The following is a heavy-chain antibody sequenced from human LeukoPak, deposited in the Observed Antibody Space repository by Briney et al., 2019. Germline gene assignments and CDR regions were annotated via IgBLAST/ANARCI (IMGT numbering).Heavy chain of an antibody. CDR3: ARDWSGDIVVVPAALDAFDI. V-gene: IGHV1-2*02. Sequence: ASVKVSCKASGYTFTGYYMHWVRQAPGQGLEWMGWINPNSGGTNYAQKFQGRVTMTRDTSISTAYMELSRLRSDDTAVYYCARDWSGDIVVVPAALDAFDIWGQGTMVTVSS. CDR2: INPNSGGT. J-gene: IGHJ3*02. CDR1: GYTFTGYY. D-gene: IGHD2-2*01.